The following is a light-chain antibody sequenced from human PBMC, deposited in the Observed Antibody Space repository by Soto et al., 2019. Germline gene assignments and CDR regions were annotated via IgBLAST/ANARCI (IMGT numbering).Light chain of an antibody. CDR1: SGHGSYI. J-gene: IGLJ1*01. Sequence: QPVLTQSSSASASLGSSVKLTCTLSSGHGSYIIAWHQQQPGKAPRYLMKLEGSGSYNKGSGVPDRFSGSSSGADRYLTIANLQFEDEADYYCETWDSNTHVFGTGTKLTVL. CDR2: LEGSGSY. CDR3: ETWDSNTHV. V-gene: IGLV4-60*02.